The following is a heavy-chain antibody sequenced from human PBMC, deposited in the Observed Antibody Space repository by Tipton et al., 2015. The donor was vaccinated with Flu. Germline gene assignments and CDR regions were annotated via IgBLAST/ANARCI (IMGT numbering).Heavy chain of an antibody. J-gene: IGHJ4*02. V-gene: IGHV4-39*07. CDR3: AREGRREQLALDY. CDR1: GGSISSSSYY. CDR2: IYYSGST. D-gene: IGHD6-6*01. Sequence: LSCTVSGGSISSSSYYWGWIRQPPGKGLEWIGSIYYSGSTYYNPSLKSRVTISVDTSKNQFSLKLSSVTAADTAVYYCAREGRREQLALDYWGQGTLVTVSS.